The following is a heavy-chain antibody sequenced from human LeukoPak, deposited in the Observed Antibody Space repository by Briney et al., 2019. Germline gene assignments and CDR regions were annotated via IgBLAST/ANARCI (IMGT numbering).Heavy chain of an antibody. V-gene: IGHV3-30*02. CDR1: GFTFSSYG. D-gene: IGHD7-27*01. CDR3: ANALTGTPLSYFDY. Sequence: PGGSLRLSCAASGFTFSSYGMHWVRQAPGKGLEWVAFIRYDGSNKYYADSVKGRFTISRDNSKNTLYLQMNSLRAEDTAVYYCANALTGTPLSYFDYWGQGTLVTVSS. J-gene: IGHJ4*02. CDR2: IRYDGSNK.